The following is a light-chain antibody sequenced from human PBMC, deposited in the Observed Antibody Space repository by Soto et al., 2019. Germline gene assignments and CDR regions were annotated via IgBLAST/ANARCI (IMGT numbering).Light chain of an antibody. J-gene: IGKJ4*01. CDR3: QQSYSTPLT. CDR2: DAS. CDR1: QDINKN. V-gene: IGKV1-39*01. Sequence: DIQMTQSPSSLSASVGDRVTITCPASQDINKNLIWYQQKPGKAPKLMIYDASSLQSGVPSRFSGSGSGTDCTLTISSPQPEDVATYYCQQSYSTPLTLGGGTKVDIK.